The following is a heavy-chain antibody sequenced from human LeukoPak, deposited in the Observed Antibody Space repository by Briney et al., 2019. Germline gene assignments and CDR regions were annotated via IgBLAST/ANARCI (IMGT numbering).Heavy chain of an antibody. CDR2: IYYSGST. V-gene: IGHV4-59*01. D-gene: IGHD6-13*01. CDR3: ARGIPAAGA. CDR1: GGSISTYY. Sequence: SETLSLTCTVSGGSISTYYWSWIRQPPGKGLEWVGYIYYSGSTNYNPSLKSRVTISVDTSKNQFSLKLSSVTAADTAIYYCARGIPAAGAWGQGTLVTVSS. J-gene: IGHJ4*02.